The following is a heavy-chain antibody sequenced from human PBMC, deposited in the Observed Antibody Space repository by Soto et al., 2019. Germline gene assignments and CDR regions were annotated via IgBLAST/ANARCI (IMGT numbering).Heavy chain of an antibody. CDR3: AREEAAGGFSYYYYYGMDV. CDR1: GGSISSSSYY. Sequence: PSEPLSLSCTVSGGSISSSSYYWGWIRQPPGKGLEWIGSIYYSGSTYYNPSLKSRVTISADTSKNQFSLKLSSVTAADTAVYYCAREEAAGGFSYYYYYGMDVWGQGTTVTVSS. D-gene: IGHD6-13*01. CDR2: IYYSGST. J-gene: IGHJ6*02. V-gene: IGHV4-39*02.